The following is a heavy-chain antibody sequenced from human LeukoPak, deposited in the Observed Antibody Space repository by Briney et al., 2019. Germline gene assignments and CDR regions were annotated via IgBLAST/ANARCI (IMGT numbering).Heavy chain of an antibody. Sequence: GGSLRLSCAASGFTFSNYSMNWVRQAPGKGLEWVSSISSSSSYIYYADSVKGRFTISRDNAKNSLYLQMNSLRAEDTAVYYCAREGRSDILDDYWGQGTLVTVSS. CDR1: GFTFSNYS. CDR2: ISSSSSYI. V-gene: IGHV3-21*01. J-gene: IGHJ4*02. D-gene: IGHD3-9*01. CDR3: AREGRSDILDDY.